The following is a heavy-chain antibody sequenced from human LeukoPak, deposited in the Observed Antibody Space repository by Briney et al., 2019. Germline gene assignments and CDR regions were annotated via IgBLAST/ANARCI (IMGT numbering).Heavy chain of an antibody. V-gene: IGHV1-69*04. CDR1: GGTFSSYA. CDR3: ARGDTAMVGYAFDI. J-gene: IGHJ3*02. D-gene: IGHD5-18*01. CDR2: IIPILGIA. Sequence: SVKVSCKASGGTFSSYAISWVRQAPGQGLEWMGRIIPILGIANYAQKFQGRVTITADKSTSTAYMELSSLRSEDTAVYNCARGDTAMVGYAFDIWGPGTMVTVSS.